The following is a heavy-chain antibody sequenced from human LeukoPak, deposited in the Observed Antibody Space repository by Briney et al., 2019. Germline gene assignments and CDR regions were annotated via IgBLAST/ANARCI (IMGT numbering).Heavy chain of an antibody. V-gene: IGHV3-23*01. J-gene: IGHJ6*03. CDR3: ARVYSSSWYSGYLYMDV. CDR2: ISSSGGNT. Sequence: GGSLRLSCAASGFTFSSYSMSWVRQAPGKGLEWVSAISSSGGNTYYADSVKGRFTISRDNAKKSLYLQMSDLRAEDTAVYYCARVYSSSWYSGYLYMDVWGKGTTVTVSS. D-gene: IGHD6-13*01. CDR1: GFTFSSYS.